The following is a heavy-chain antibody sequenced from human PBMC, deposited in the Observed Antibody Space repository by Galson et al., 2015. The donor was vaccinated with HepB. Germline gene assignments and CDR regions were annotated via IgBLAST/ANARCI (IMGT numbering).Heavy chain of an antibody. CDR2: IYYSGST. V-gene: IGHV4-59*01. CDR3: ARGNNLGELWAY. Sequence: ETLSLTCAVSGGSISSYYWSWIRQPPGKGLEWIGYIYYSGSTNYNPSLKSRVTISVDTSKNQFSLKLSSVTAADTAVYYCARGNNLGELWAYWGQGTLVTVSS. J-gene: IGHJ4*02. CDR1: GGSISSYY. D-gene: IGHD3-16*01.